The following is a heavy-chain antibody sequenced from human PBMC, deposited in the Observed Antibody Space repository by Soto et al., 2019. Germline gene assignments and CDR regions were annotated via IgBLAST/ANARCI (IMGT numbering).Heavy chain of an antibody. V-gene: IGHV4-59*01. CDR2: IYYSGST. Sequence: PSETLSLTCTVSGGSISGYYWSWIRQPPGKGLEWIGNIYYSGSTNYKPSLKSRVTISVDTSKNQFSLKLSSVTAADTAVYYCASSAPDYYYDSSGFDNWGQGALVTVSP. J-gene: IGHJ4*02. CDR1: GGSISGYY. CDR3: ASSAPDYYYDSSGFDN. D-gene: IGHD3-22*01.